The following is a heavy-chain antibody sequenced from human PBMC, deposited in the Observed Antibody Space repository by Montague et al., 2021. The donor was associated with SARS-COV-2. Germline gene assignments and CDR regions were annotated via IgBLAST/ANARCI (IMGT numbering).Heavy chain of an antibody. V-gene: IGHV2-70*11. CDR2: IDWDDDK. J-gene: IGHJ6*02. CDR3: ARRTYDILTGYDYGMDV. CDR1: GFSLSTSGLC. Sequence: PALVKPTQTLTLTCTLSGFSLSTSGLCVSWIRQPPGKALEWLARIDWDDDKYYSTSLKTRLTISKDTSKSQVVLTMTNMDPVDTATYYCARRTYDILTGYDYGMDVWGQGTTVTVSS. D-gene: IGHD3-9*01.